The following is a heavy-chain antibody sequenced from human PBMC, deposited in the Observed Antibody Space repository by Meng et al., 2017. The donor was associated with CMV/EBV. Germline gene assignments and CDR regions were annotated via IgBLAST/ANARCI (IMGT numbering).Heavy chain of an antibody. D-gene: IGHD2-2*01. CDR2: IRSKANSYAT. CDR1: GFTFSGSA. CDR3: TRLAPVDCSSTSCYSPIGYYYGMDV. V-gene: IGHV3-73*01. Sequence: GESLKISCAASGFTFSGSAMHWVRQASGKGLEWVGRIRSKANSYATAYAASVKGRFTISRDDSKNTAYLQMNSLKTEDTAVYYCTRLAPVDCSSTSCYSPIGYYYGMDVWSQGTTVTVSS. J-gene: IGHJ6*02.